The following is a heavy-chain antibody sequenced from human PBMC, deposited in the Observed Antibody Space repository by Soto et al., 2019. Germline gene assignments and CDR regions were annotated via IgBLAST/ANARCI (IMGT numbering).Heavy chain of an antibody. CDR3: ARGPGRLDY. D-gene: IGHD2-15*01. J-gene: IGHJ4*02. CDR2: TYYRSKWYT. V-gene: IGHV6-1*01. CDR1: GDSVSSNSAT. Sequence: SQTLSLTCAISGDSVSSNSATWNWVRQSPSRVLEWLGRTYYRSKWYTAYAVSVRGRITINPDTSKNQFSLQLNSVTPEDTAVYYCARGPGRLDYWGQGILVTVSS.